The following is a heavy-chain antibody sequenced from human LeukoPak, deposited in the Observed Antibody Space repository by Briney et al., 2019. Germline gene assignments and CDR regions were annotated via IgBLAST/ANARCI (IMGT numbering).Heavy chain of an antibody. CDR2: IYYSGST. CDR3: AGGSGYDFDY. Sequence: SETLSLTCTVSGGSISSSSYYWGWIRQPPGKGLAWIGSIYYSGSTYYNPSLKSRVTISVDTSKNQFSLKLSSVTAADTAVYYCAGGSGYDFDYWGQGTLVTVSS. J-gene: IGHJ4*02. V-gene: IGHV4-39*07. D-gene: IGHD5-12*01. CDR1: GGSISSSSYY.